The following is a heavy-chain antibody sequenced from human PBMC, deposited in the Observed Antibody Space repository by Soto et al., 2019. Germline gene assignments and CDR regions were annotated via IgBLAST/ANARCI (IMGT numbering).Heavy chain of an antibody. Sequence: SETLSLTCTVSGGSISSSSYYWGWIRQPPGKGLEWIGSIYYSGSTYYNPSLKSRVTISVDTSKNQFSLKLSSVTAADTAVDYCARRVGYSSGWIDYWGQGTLVTVSS. CDR2: IYYSGST. CDR1: GGSISSSSYY. D-gene: IGHD6-19*01. J-gene: IGHJ4*02. CDR3: ARRVGYSSGWIDY. V-gene: IGHV4-39*01.